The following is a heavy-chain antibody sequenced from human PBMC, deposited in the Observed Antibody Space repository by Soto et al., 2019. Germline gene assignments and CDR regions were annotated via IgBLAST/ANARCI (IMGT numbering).Heavy chain of an antibody. Sequence: SETLSLTCTVSGGSISTYFWSWIRQPPGKGLEWIGYIYYSGSTNYNPSLKSRVTISVDTSKNQFSLKLSSVTAADTAVYYCARQGYYDFWSGYSNWLDPWGQGTLVTVSS. CDR1: GGSISTYF. V-gene: IGHV4-59*08. D-gene: IGHD3-3*01. J-gene: IGHJ5*02. CDR3: ARQGYYDFWSGYSNWLDP. CDR2: IYYSGST.